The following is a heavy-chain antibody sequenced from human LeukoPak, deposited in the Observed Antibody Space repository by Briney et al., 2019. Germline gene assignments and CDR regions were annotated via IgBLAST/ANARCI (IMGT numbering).Heavy chain of an antibody. CDR3: ARGGYFYGSGSYYNEYNWFDP. Sequence: SETLSLTCAVYGGSFSGYYWSWLRQPPGKGLEWLGEINHSGSTNYNPSLKSRVTISVDTSKNQFSLKLSSVTAADTAVYYCARGGYFYGSGSYYNEYNWFDPWGQGTLVTVSS. V-gene: IGHV4-34*01. CDR1: GGSFSGYY. CDR2: INHSGST. D-gene: IGHD3-10*01. J-gene: IGHJ5*02.